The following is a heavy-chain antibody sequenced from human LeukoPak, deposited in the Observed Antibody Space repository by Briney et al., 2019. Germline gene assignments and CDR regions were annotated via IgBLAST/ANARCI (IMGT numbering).Heavy chain of an antibody. D-gene: IGHD6-6*01. CDR3: AREGPYSSSND. CDR1: GFTFSSYS. CDR2: ISSSSYI. V-gene: IGHV3-21*01. J-gene: IGHJ4*02. Sequence: GGSLRLSCAASGFTFSSYSMNWVRQAPGKGLEWASSISSSSYIYYADSVKGRFTISRDNAKNSLYLQMSSLRAEDTAVYYCAREGPYSSSNDWGQGTLVTVSS.